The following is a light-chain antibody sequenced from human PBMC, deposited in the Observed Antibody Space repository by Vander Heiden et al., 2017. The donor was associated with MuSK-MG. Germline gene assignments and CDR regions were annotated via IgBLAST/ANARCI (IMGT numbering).Light chain of an antibody. Sequence: QSALTQPPSVSGSPGQSVTISCTGTSSDVGTYNRVSWYQQTPGTAPKVMIYEVSNRPSGVPDRFSGSKSGTTASLTISGLQAEDEAYYYCSLYTSSTTYVFGTGTKVTVL. CDR2: EVS. J-gene: IGLJ1*01. V-gene: IGLV2-18*01. CDR1: SSDVGTYNR. CDR3: SLYTSSTTYV.